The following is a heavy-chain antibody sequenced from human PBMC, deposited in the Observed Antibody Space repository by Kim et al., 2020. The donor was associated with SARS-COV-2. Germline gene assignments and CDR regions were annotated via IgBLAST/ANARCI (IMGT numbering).Heavy chain of an antibody. CDR3: AKVGIGGSIAVTGFFDY. J-gene: IGHJ4*02. D-gene: IGHD6-19*01. CDR1: GFTFRSYA. V-gene: IGHV3-23*01. CDR2: MNGRGDTT. Sequence: GGSLRLSCAASGFTFRSYAMTWVRQAPWKGLEWVSVMNGRGDTTYYADSVKGRFTISRDNSKNTLYLQMNSLRADDTAVYYCAKVGIGGSIAVTGFFDYWGQGTLVTVSS.